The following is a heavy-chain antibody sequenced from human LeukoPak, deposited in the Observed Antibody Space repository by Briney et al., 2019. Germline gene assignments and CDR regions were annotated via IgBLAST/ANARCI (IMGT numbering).Heavy chain of an antibody. CDR2: VSSDGSST. J-gene: IGHJ3*02. V-gene: IGHV3-74*01. Sequence: GGSLRLSCAASGFTFSSYCMHWGRQAPGKGLVWVSRVSSDGSSTSYADSVKGRFTISRDNAKNTLYLQMNSLRAEDTAVYYCASGYYASSNAFHIWGQGTMVTVSS. D-gene: IGHD3-22*01. CDR1: GFTFSSYC. CDR3: ASGYYASSNAFHI.